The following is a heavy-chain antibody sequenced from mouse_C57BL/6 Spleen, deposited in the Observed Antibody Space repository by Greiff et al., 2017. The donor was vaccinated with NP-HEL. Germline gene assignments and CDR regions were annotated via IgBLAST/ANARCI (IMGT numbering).Heavy chain of an antibody. J-gene: IGHJ4*01. CDR3: AGGSRAMDY. CDR1: GYTFTDYY. V-gene: IGHV1-76*01. Sequence: VQLQQSGAELVRPGASVKLSCKASGYTFTDYYINWVKQRPGQGLEWIARIYPGSGNTYYNEKFKGKATLTAEKSSSTAYMQLSSLTSEDSAVYFCAGGSRAMDYWGQGTSVTVSS. CDR2: IYPGSGNT.